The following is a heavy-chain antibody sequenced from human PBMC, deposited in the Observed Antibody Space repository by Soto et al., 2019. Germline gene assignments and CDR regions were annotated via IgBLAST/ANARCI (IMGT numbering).Heavy chain of an antibody. V-gene: IGHV3-48*01. CDR3: ARGRSTTVTTARLCFDY. CDR2: ISSSSSTI. D-gene: IGHD4-17*01. Sequence: GGSLRLSCAASGFTFSSYSMSWVRQAPGKGLEWVSYISSSSSTIYYADSVKGRFTISRDNAKNSLYLQMNSLRAEDTAVYYCARGRSTTVTTARLCFDYWGQGTLVTVSS. CDR1: GFTFSSYS. J-gene: IGHJ4*02.